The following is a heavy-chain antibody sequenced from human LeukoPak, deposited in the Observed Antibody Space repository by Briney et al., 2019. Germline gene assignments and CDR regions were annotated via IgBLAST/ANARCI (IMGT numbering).Heavy chain of an antibody. J-gene: IGHJ4*02. V-gene: IGHV1-69-2*01. CDR1: GYTFTDYY. CDR2: VGPEDGET. CDR3: ATGLQDYYGSGSYYNVGKV. Sequence: ASVKVSCKVSGYTFTDYYMHWVQQAPGKGLEWMGLVGPEDGETIYAEKFQGRVTITADTSTDTAYMELSSLRSEDTAVYYCATGLQDYYGSGSYYNVGKVWGQGTLVTVSS. D-gene: IGHD3-10*01.